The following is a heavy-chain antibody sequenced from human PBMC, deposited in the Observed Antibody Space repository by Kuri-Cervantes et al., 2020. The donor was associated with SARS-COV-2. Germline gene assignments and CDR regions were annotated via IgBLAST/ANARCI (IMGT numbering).Heavy chain of an antibody. CDR1: GGSISSGGYY. Sequence: SLNISCPVSGGSISSGGYYWSWVRQHPGRGPEWIGYVYYNGNTFYSPSLKSRVTMSIDTSRNQFSLRLSSVTAADTAVYYCARGGTTVPTSGAFDFWGQGTLVTVSS. V-gene: IGHV4-31*02. J-gene: IGHJ3*01. D-gene: IGHD4-17*01. CDR3: ARGGTTVPTSGAFDF. CDR2: VYYNGNT.